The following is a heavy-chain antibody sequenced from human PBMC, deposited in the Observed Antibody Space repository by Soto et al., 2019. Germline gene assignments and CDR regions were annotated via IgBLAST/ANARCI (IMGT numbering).Heavy chain of an antibody. D-gene: IGHD6-19*01. Sequence: QVQLQQWGAGLLKPSETLSLTCAVYGGSFSGYYWSWIRQPPGKGLEWVGEITHSVSTNYNQFLKSRVTISVDTSKNQFSLKLSSVTVADTAVYYCARGEGRAVAAPFDYWGQGTLVTVSS. CDR1: GGSFSGYY. CDR2: ITHSVST. CDR3: ARGEGRAVAAPFDY. V-gene: IGHV4-34*01. J-gene: IGHJ4*02.